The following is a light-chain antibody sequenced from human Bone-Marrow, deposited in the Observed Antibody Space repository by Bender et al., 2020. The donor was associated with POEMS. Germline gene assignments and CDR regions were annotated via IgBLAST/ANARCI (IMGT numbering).Light chain of an antibody. CDR2: TNN. CDR3: QTYDLSLTSPYV. V-gene: IGLV1-40*01. Sequence: QSVLTQPPSVSGAPGQRVTISCTGTTSNIGAGHDVHWYRQVPGSAPLLLIYTNNNRPSGVPDRFSTFTSGTSASLAITGLQTEDEADYYCQTYDLSLTSPYVFGAGTKVTVL. CDR1: TSNIGAGHD. J-gene: IGLJ1*01.